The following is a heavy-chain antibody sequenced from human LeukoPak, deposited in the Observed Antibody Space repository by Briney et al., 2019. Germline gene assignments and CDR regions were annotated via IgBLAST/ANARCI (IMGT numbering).Heavy chain of an antibody. Sequence: ASVKVSCKASGYTFTGYYMHWVRQAPGQGLEWMGWINPNSGGTNYAQKFQGRVTMTRDTSISTAYMELSRLRSDDTAVYYCARGYYYDSSGYYSLQFDYWGQGTLVTVSS. CDR1: GYTFTGYY. CDR2: INPNSGGT. D-gene: IGHD3-22*01. J-gene: IGHJ4*02. CDR3: ARGYYYDSSGYYSLQFDY. V-gene: IGHV1-2*02.